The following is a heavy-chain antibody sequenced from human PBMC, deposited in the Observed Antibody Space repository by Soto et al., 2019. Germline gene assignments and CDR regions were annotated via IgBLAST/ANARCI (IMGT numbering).Heavy chain of an antibody. CDR3: ARTDGYEIEY. CDR2: IYPGDSHT. J-gene: IGHJ4*02. CDR1: GYSFVSYW. Sequence: PGESLKISCKGSGYSFVSYWIGWVRQMPGRGLEWMGIIYPGDSHTRYSPSFEGQATISADKSITAVFLQWSSLKASDTATYYCARTDGYEIEYWGQGTLVTVSS. V-gene: IGHV5-51*01. D-gene: IGHD5-12*01.